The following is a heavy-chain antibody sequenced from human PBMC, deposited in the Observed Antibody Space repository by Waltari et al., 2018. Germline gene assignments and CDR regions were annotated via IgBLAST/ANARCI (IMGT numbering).Heavy chain of an antibody. J-gene: IGHJ4*02. D-gene: IGHD2-8*01. CDR2: IYYSGST. Sequence: QVQLQESGPGLVKPSQTLSLTCTVSGGSISSGGYYWSWIRQHPGKGLEWIGYIYYSGSTYYTPSLKSRFTISVETSKNQFSLKLSSVTAADTAVYYCARVTLKYARSTFDYWGQGTLVTVSS. CDR1: GGSISSGGYY. CDR3: ARVTLKYARSTFDY. V-gene: IGHV4-31*03.